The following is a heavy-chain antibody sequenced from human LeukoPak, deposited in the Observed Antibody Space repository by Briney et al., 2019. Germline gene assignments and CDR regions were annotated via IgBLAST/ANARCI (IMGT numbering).Heavy chain of an antibody. V-gene: IGHV5-51*01. D-gene: IGHD5-24*01. J-gene: IGHJ4*02. CDR2: IYPGDSDT. CDR1: GYSFTSYW. CDR3: ARLYPIRDGYKSGFLDY. Sequence: PGESLKISCKGSGYSFTSYWIGWVRQMPGKGLEWMGIIYPGDSDTRYSPSFQGQVTISADKSISTAYLQWSSLKASDTDMYYCARLYPIRDGYKSGFLDYWGQGTLVTVSS.